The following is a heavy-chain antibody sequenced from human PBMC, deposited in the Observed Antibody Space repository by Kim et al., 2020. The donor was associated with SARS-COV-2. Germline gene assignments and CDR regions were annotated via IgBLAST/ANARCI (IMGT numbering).Heavy chain of an antibody. CDR1: GYTFTSYG. J-gene: IGHJ3*02. CDR3: ARDQGPRLYRTRKTTGVGAFDI. V-gene: IGHV1-18*01. CDR2: ISAYNGNT. D-gene: IGHD4-17*01. Sequence: ASVKVSCKASGYTFTSYGISWVRQAPGQGLEWMGWISAYNGNTNYAQKLQGRVTMTTDTSTSTAYMELRSLRSDDTAVYYCARDQGPRLYRTRKTTGVGAFDIWGQGTMVTVSS.